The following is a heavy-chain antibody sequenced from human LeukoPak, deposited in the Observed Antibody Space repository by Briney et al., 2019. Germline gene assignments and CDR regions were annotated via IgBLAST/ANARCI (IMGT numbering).Heavy chain of an antibody. D-gene: IGHD3-9*01. CDR3: ATGSLRYFEWPV. Sequence: ASVKVSCKVSGYTLTELSMHWVRQAPGKGLEWMGGFDPEDGETIYAQKFQGRATMTEDTSTDTAYMELSSLRSEDTAVYYCATGSLRYFEWPVWGKGTTVTVSS. CDR1: GYTLTELS. CDR2: FDPEDGET. J-gene: IGHJ6*04. V-gene: IGHV1-24*01.